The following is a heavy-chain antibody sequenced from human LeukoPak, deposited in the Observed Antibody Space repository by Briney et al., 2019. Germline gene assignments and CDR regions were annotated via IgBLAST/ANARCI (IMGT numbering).Heavy chain of an antibody. J-gene: IGHJ4*02. Sequence: AGGSLRLSCAASGFSFNTYATHWVRQAPGKGLEYVSAINYNGDSTYYANSVKGRFIISRDNSKKTLFLQMGSLRAEDTAVYYCARDSGGDTYNDYFDSWGQGTLVTVSS. CDR3: ARDSGGDTYNDYFDS. CDR1: GFSFNTYA. CDR2: INYNGDST. D-gene: IGHD5-24*01. V-gene: IGHV3-64*01.